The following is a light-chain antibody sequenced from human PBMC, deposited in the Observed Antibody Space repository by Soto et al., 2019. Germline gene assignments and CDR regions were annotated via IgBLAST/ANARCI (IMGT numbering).Light chain of an antibody. CDR1: SSNVGNYKY. Sequence: QSVLTHPASVSGSPGQSITICCPGTSSNVGNYKYVSWYQQHPGKTPKLMIYEASTRPSADSNCFSASKSVNTASLTISGLQAEDVIDYSCFSYTRTGAYGFGSWTNVTV. V-gene: IGLV2-14*01. CDR2: EAS. CDR3: FSYTRTGAYG. J-gene: IGLJ1*01.